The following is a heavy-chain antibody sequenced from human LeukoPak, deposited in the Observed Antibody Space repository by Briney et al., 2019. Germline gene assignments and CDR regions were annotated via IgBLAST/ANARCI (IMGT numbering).Heavy chain of an antibody. V-gene: IGHV3-53*01. J-gene: IGHJ4*02. Sequence: GGSLRLSCAASGFTVSNNYMSWVRQAPGKGLEWVSVIYSGGATFYADSVKGRFTISRDSSKNTLFLQMNSLRPEDTAVYYCAKDRAYTYGYSYYLDYWGQGTLVTVSS. CDR2: IYSGGAT. CDR3: AKDRAYTYGYSYYLDY. CDR1: GFTVSNNY. D-gene: IGHD5-18*01.